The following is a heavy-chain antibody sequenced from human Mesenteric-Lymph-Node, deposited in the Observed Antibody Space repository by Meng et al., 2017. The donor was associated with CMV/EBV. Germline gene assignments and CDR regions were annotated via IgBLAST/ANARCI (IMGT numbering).Heavy chain of an antibody. CDR1: GFTFSSYW. CDR3: ARVWGRNGAFDI. J-gene: IGHJ3*02. D-gene: IGHD3-16*01. V-gene: IGHV3-7*01. Sequence: LSLTCAASGFTFSSYWMSWVRQAPGKGLEWVANIKQDGSEKYYVDSVKGRFTISRDNAKNSLYLQMNSLRAEDTAVYYCARVWGRNGAFDIWGQGTMVTVSS. CDR2: IKQDGSEK.